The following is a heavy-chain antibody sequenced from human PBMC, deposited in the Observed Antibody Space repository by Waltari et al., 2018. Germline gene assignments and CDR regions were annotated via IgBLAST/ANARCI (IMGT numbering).Heavy chain of an antibody. V-gene: IGHV1-2*06. CDR1: GYTFTGYY. D-gene: IGHD6-25*01. J-gene: IGHJ6*03. Sequence: QVQLVQSGAEVTKPGASVKVSCKASGYTFTGYYMHWVRQAPGQGLELMGRINPNSGGTNYAQKFQGRVTMTRDTSKNQFSLNVNSVTAADTAVYYCARAATSHYYYMDVWGKGATVTVSS. CDR2: INPNSGGT. CDR3: ARAATSHYYYMDV.